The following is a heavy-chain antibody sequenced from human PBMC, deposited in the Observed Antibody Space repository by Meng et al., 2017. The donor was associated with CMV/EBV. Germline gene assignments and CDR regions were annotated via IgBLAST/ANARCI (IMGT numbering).Heavy chain of an antibody. Sequence: EVYLVESGGGLVQPGGSLRLSCEGSGFTVSSHWMHWARQAPGKGLVWVSVIYSGGSTYYADSVKGRFTISRDNSKNTLYLQMNSLRAEDTAVYYCARGNIVGDYWGQGTLVTVSS. CDR3: ARGNIVGDY. J-gene: IGHJ4*02. CDR1: GFTVSSHW. D-gene: IGHD2-21*01. V-gene: IGHV3-66*01. CDR2: IYSGGST.